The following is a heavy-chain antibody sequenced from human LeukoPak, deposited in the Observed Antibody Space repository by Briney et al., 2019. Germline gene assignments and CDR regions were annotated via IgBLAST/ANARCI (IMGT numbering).Heavy chain of an antibody. D-gene: IGHD1-26*01. CDR3: ARDRQYSGSYWRPFFDY. CDR1: GGSISSDVYS. J-gene: IGHJ4*02. CDR2: INHSGST. Sequence: SETLSLTCAVSGGSISSDVYSWSWIRQPPGKGLEWIGEINHSGSTNYNPSLKSRVTISVDTSKNQFSLKLSSVTAADTAVYYCARDRQYSGSYWRPFFDYWGQGTLVTISS. V-gene: IGHV4-34*01.